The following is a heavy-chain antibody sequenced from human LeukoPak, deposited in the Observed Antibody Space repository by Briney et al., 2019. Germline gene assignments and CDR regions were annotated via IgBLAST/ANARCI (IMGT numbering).Heavy chain of an antibody. J-gene: IGHJ4*02. CDR2: IYYSGST. CDR3: ARGRSFWSGYDY. D-gene: IGHD3-3*01. Sequence: SETLSLTCTVPGGSISSYYWSWIRQPPGKGLEWIGYIYYSGSTNYNPSLKSRVTISVDTSKSQFSLQLNSVTAADTAVCYCARGRSFWSGYDYWGQGALVTVSS. V-gene: IGHV4-59*12. CDR1: GGSISSYY.